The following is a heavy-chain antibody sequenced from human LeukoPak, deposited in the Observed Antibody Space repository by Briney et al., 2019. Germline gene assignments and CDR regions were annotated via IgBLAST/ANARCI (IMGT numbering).Heavy chain of an antibody. J-gene: IGHJ3*02. V-gene: IGHV4-38-2*02. CDR1: GYSISSGYY. Sequence: SETLSLTCTVSGYSISSGYYWGWIRQPPGKGLEWIGSIYHSGSTYYNPSLKSRVTISVDTSKNQFSLKLSSVTAADTAVYYCARDQSMMASPMAFDIWGQGTMVTVSS. CDR2: IYHSGST. D-gene: IGHD3-16*01. CDR3: ARDQSMMASPMAFDI.